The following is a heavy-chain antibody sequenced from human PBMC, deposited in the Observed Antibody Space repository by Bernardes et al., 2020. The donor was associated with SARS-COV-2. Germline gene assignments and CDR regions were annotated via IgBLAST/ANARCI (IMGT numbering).Heavy chain of an antibody. Sequence: SVKVSCKASGGTFSSYAISWVRQAPGQGLEWMGRIIPIFGTANYAQKFQGRVTITADESTSTAYMALSSLRSEDTAVYYCAAYMVRGVMVYYGMDVWGQGTTVTVSS. CDR1: GGTFSSYA. V-gene: IGHV1-69*13. D-gene: IGHD3-10*01. CDR2: IIPIFGTA. J-gene: IGHJ6*02. CDR3: AAYMVRGVMVYYGMDV.